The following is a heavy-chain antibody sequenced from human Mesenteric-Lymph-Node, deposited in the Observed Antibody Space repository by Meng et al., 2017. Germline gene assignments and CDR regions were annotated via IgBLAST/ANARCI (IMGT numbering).Heavy chain of an antibody. Sequence: GESLKISCAASGFTFSSYAMHWVRQAPGKGLEWVAVISYDGSNKYYADSVKGRFTISRDNSKNTLYLQMNSLRAEDTAVYYCARVPYYDFWSGLDGMDVWGQGTTVTVSS. J-gene: IGHJ6*02. V-gene: IGHV3-30*01. CDR2: ISYDGSNK. D-gene: IGHD3-3*01. CDR3: ARVPYYDFWSGLDGMDV. CDR1: GFTFSSYA.